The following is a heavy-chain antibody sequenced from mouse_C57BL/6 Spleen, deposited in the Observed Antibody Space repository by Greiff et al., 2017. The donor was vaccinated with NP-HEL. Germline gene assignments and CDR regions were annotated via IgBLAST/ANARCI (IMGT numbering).Heavy chain of an antibody. CDR1: GFTFSSYA. V-gene: IGHV5-4*03. Sequence: DVKLQESGGGLVKPGGSLKLSCAASGFTFSSYAMSWVRQTPEKRLEWVATISDGGSYTYYPDNVKGRFTISRDNAKNNLYLQMSHLKSEDTAMYYCAREGAYYYGSSYYAMDYWGQGTSVTVSS. CDR2: ISDGGSYT. D-gene: IGHD1-1*01. J-gene: IGHJ4*01. CDR3: AREGAYYYGSSYYAMDY.